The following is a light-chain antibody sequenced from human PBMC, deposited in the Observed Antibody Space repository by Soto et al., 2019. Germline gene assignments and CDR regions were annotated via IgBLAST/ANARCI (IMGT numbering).Light chain of an antibody. CDR3: AVWDDSRSVV. CDR1: SSNIGRNY. J-gene: IGLJ3*02. CDR2: TSD. V-gene: IGLV1-47*01. Sequence: QSVLTQPPSVSGTPGQRVTISCSGSSSNIGRNYVYWYQQLPGTAPKLLIHTSDQRPSGVPDRFSGSKSGTSASLAISGLRSEDEADYYCAVWDDSRSVVFGGGTKLTVL.